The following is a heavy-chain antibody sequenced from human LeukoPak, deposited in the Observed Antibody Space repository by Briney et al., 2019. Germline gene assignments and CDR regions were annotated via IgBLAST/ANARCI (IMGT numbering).Heavy chain of an antibody. CDR2: ISGSGGST. D-gene: IGHD3-3*01. CDR1: GFTFSSYA. Sequence: PGGSLRLSCAASGFTFSSYAMSWVRQAPGEGLEWVSAISGSGGSTYYADSVKGRFTISRDNSKNTLYLQMYSPRAEDTAVYYCAKVLDITIFGVVIIRGYMDVWGKGTTVTVSS. CDR3: AKVLDITIFGVVIIRGYMDV. J-gene: IGHJ6*03. V-gene: IGHV3-23*01.